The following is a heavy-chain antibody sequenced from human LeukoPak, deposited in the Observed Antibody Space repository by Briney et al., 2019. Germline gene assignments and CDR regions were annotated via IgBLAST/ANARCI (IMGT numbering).Heavy chain of an antibody. CDR3: ARDQSPKWGSGERYFDY. J-gene: IGHJ4*02. Sequence: GGSLRPSCAASGFTFNSYGFHWVRQAPGKGLEWVAVMRNDGSDVYYADSVKGRFTISRDNSKNTLYLQMNSLRVEDTAVYYCARDQSPKWGSGERYFDYWGLGTLVTVSS. CDR2: MRNDGSDV. D-gene: IGHD7-27*01. CDR1: GFTFNSYG. V-gene: IGHV3-33*01.